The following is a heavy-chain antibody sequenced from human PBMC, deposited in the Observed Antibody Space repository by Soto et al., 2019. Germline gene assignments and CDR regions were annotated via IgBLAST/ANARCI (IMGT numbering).Heavy chain of an antibody. V-gene: IGHV4-34*01. CDR1: GGSFSGHS. Sequence: SETLSLTCAVDGGSFSGHSWTWIRQSPGKGLEWIGDINHSGSTNYNPSLKSRVTISVDTSKNHLSLRMSSVTAADTAVYYCARESDSGSYYFDYWGRGTLVTVSS. D-gene: IGHD3-10*01. CDR3: ARESDSGSYYFDY. J-gene: IGHJ4*02. CDR2: INHSGST.